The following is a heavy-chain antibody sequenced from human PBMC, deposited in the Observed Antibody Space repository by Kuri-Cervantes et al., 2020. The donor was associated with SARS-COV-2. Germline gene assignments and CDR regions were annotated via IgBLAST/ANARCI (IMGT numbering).Heavy chain of an antibody. CDR1: GFTFSSYW. V-gene: IGHV3-7*03. D-gene: IGHD3-3*01. J-gene: IGHJ6*03. CDR3: TRVGIFGVVRYYYYMDV. CDR2: IKRDGSEK. Sequence: GGSLRLSCAASGFTFSSYWMSWVRQAPGKGLEWVASIKRDGSEKYYVDSVKGRFTISRDNAKNSLYLQMNSLRAEDTAVYYCTRVGIFGVVRYYYYMDVWGKGTMVTVSS.